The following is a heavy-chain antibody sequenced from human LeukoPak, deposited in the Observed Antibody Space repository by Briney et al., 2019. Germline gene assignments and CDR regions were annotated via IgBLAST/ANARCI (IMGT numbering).Heavy chain of an antibody. J-gene: IGHJ6*03. CDR2: IGNAGDT. CDR3: AREGFASNLNYYYYYMDV. D-gene: IGHD4-11*01. CDR1: GFTFSSYD. V-gene: IGHV3-13*01. Sequence: GGSLRLSCAASGFTFSSYDMHWVRQATGKGLEWVSAIGNAGDTYYPGSVKGRFTISRENAKNSLYLQMNSLRAGDTAVYYCAREGFASNLNYYYYYMDVWGKGTTVTVSS.